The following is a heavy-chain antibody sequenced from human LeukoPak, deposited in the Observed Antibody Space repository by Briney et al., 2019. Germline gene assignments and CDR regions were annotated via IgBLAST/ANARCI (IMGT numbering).Heavy chain of an antibody. J-gene: IGHJ4*02. V-gene: IGHV4-61*02. D-gene: IGHD2-15*01. CDR3: ARQYSTYYFDY. CDR1: GASISSGSYY. CDR2: TYTSGST. Sequence: SETLSLTCSVSGASISSGSYYWSWIRQPAGKGLEWIGRTYTSGSTNYNPSLKSRVTISVDTSKNQFSLKLSSVTAADTAVYYCARQYSTYYFDYWGQGTLVTVSS.